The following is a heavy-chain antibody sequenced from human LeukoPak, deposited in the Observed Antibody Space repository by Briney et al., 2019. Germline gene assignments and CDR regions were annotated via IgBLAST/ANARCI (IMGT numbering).Heavy chain of an antibody. J-gene: IGHJ3*02. CDR1: GFSFSSHW. D-gene: IGHD1-26*01. CDR3: AREGYTSIVGALAAFDT. CDR2: IKQDGSEK. V-gene: IGHV3-7*01. Sequence: GGSLRLSCAASGFSFSSHWMSWVRQAPGEGLEGVATIKQDGSEKYYMDSVKGRFTISRDNAKNSLYLQMNSLRAEDTAVYYCAREGYTSIVGALAAFDTWGQGTMVSVSS.